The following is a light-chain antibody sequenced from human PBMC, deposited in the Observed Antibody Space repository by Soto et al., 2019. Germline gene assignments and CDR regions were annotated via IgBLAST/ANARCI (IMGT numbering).Light chain of an antibody. CDR1: QNVDTL. V-gene: IGKV1-5*03. CDR3: QEYSHYTS. J-gene: IGKJ2*01. Sequence: DVQMTQFPYTLSASVGGRVTITCRAGQNVDTLLAWYQHKPGKAPKLLISAASNLESGVSSRFSGSGSGTQFTLTIRRLQTDDSATYYCQEYSHYTSFGQGTKLEL. CDR2: AAS.